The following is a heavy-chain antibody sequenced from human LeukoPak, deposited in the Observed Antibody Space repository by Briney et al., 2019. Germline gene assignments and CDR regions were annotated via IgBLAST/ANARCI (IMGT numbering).Heavy chain of an antibody. J-gene: IGHJ1*01. CDR1: GGSISSYY. CDR3: AREDYCSGGSCYSGYFQH. CDR2: IYYSGTT. V-gene: IGHV4-59*01. D-gene: IGHD2-15*01. Sequence: KPSETLSLTCTVSGGSISSYYWSWIRQPPGKGLEWIGYIYYSGTTNYNPSLKSRVTISVDTSKNQFSLKLSSVTAAGTAVYYCAREDYCSGGSCYSGYFQHWGQGTLVTVSS.